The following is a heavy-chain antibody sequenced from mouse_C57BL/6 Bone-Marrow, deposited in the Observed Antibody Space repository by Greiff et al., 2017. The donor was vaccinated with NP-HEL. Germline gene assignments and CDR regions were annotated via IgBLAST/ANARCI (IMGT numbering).Heavy chain of an antibody. D-gene: IGHD1-1*01. CDR3: ARKVYYGSAWFAY. Sequence: VQLQQSGAELARPGASVKLSCKASGYTFTSYGISWVKQRTGQGLEWIGEIYPRSGNTYYNEKFKGKATLTADKSSSTAYMELRSLTSEDSAVYFCARKVYYGSAWFAYWGQGTLVTVSA. CDR2: IYPRSGNT. CDR1: GYTFTSYG. J-gene: IGHJ3*01. V-gene: IGHV1-81*01.